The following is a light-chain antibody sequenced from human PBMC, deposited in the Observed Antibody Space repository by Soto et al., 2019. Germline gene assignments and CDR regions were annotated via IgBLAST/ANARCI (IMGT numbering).Light chain of an antibody. Sequence: DLVLTQSPDSLAVSLGERATINCKSSQRVLFSSNNKNYLAWYQQKLGQPPKLLIYWASTRESGVPDRFSGSGSGTDFTLSISSLQAEDVAVYYCQQYHSTPITFGQGTRLEI. CDR3: QQYHSTPIT. CDR1: QRVLFSSNNKNY. V-gene: IGKV4-1*01. CDR2: WAS. J-gene: IGKJ5*01.